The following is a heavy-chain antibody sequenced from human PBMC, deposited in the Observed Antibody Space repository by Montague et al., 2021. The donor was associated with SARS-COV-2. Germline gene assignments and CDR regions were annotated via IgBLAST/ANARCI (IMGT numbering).Heavy chain of an antibody. V-gene: IGHV3-21*01. J-gene: IGHJ6*02. CDR2: ISSSSSHI. Sequence: SLRLSCAASGFTFSSYSMNWVRQVPGKGLEWVSSISSSSSHIYYADSVKGRFTISRDNAKNSLYLQMNSLRAEDTAVYYCARDPLDYGLWSSGSYYNAYYYYYGMDVWGQGTTVTVSS. CDR3: ARDPLDYGLWSSGSYYNAYYYYYGMDV. CDR1: GFTFSSYS. D-gene: IGHD3-10*01.